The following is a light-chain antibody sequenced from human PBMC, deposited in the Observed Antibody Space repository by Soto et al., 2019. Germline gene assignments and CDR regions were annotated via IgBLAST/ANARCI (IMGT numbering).Light chain of an antibody. CDR3: QQYRSSPPT. J-gene: IGKJ1*01. V-gene: IGKV3-20*01. CDR1: QPVSSN. CDR2: GAS. Sequence: EIVLAQSPGTLSLSPGDRATLSCRASQPVSSNLAWYQQKPGQAPRLLMYGASTRATGVPDRFSGSGSGTDFTLTISRLEPEDFAVDCGQQYRSSPPTFGQGTKVEIK.